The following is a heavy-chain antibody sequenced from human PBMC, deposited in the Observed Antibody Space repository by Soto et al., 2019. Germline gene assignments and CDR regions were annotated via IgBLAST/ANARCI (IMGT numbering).Heavy chain of an antibody. CDR3: ARPLDYDILTGPQYFDL. Sequence: QLQLQESGPGLVKPSETLSLTCTVSGGSISSSSYYWGWIRQPPGKGLEWIGSIYYSGSTYYNPSLKSRVTISVDTSKNQFSLKLSSVTAADTAVYYCARPLDYDILTGPQYFDLWGRGTLVTVSS. CDR2: IYYSGST. CDR1: GGSISSSSYY. J-gene: IGHJ2*01. V-gene: IGHV4-39*01. D-gene: IGHD3-9*01.